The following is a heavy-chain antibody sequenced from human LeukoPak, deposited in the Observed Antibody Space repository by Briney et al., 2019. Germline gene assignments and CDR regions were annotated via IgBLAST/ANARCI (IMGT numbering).Heavy chain of an antibody. V-gene: IGHV3-30*02. CDR3: ARSLSAREYFHH. Sequence: QPGGSLRLSCAASGFPFSSSGMHWVRQAPGKGLEWVTFIHADGNSKYYADSVEGRFTVSRDTPKNTLSLQMNSLRVEDTAVYYCARSLSAREYFHHLVQGTLVTVSS. J-gene: IGHJ1*01. CDR1: GFPFSSSG. CDR2: IHADGNSK. D-gene: IGHD6-6*01.